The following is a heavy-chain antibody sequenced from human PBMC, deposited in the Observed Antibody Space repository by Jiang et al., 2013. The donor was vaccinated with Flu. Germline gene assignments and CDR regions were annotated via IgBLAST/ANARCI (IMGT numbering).Heavy chain of an antibody. J-gene: IGHJ4*02. Sequence: ARLLKPSETLSLTCAVYGGSFSGYYWSWIRQPPGKGLEWIGEINHSGSTNYNPSLKSRVTISVDTSKNQFSLKLSSVTAADTAVYYCARDSHYYDSSGYGYWGQGTLVTVSS. D-gene: IGHD3-22*01. CDR1: GGSFSGYY. V-gene: IGHV4-34*01. CDR3: ARDSHYYDSSGYGY. CDR2: INHSGST.